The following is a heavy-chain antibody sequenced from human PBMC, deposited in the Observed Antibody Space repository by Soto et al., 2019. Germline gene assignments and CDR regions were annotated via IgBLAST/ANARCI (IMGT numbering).Heavy chain of an antibody. Sequence: QVQLVQSGAEVKKPGASVKVSCKVSGYTFTGNYMHWMRQAPGQGPEWMGWINPRNGDTDYAQKFQGRVTNTRDTSISTAYMDLSRLTSDVTAIYFCVRGVGLDVVTPTRIVFDYWGQGTLLTVSS. D-gene: IGHD2-21*02. CDR1: GYTFTGNY. CDR3: VRGVGLDVVTPTRIVFDY. CDR2: INPRNGDT. J-gene: IGHJ4*02. V-gene: IGHV1-2*02.